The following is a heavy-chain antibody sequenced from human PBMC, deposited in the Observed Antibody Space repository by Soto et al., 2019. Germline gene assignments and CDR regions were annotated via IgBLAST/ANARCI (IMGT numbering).Heavy chain of an antibody. Sequence: GSVKVSCKASKYTCTIYAMHWVRQAPGQRLAWMGWINAGNANTKYSQKFQGRVTVTRDTSASTAYMELSSLRSEDTAVYYCASGSSGTKFDSWGRGTLVTVSS. CDR3: ASGSSGTKFDS. CDR1: KYTCTIYA. D-gene: IGHD6-6*01. V-gene: IGHV1-3*01. CDR2: INAGNANT. J-gene: IGHJ4*02.